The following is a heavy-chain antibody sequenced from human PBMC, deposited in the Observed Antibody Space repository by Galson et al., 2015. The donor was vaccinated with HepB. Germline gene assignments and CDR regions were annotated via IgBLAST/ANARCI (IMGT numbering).Heavy chain of an antibody. CDR2: IRNKGNGYTT. V-gene: IGHV3-72*01. CDR3: ARVDPSFVGFYGAGSYLAY. CDR1: GFIFSDHY. J-gene: IGHJ4*02. D-gene: IGHD3-10*01. Sequence: SLRLSCAGSGFIFSDHYMDWVRQAPGKGLEWLGRIRNKGNGYTTTYAASVKGRFTISRDDSRNSLYLQMSSLKAEDTALYYCARVDPSFVGFYGAGSYLAYWGQGTLVTVSS.